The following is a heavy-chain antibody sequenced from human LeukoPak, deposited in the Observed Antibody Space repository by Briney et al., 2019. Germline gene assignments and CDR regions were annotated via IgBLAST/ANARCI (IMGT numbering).Heavy chain of an antibody. J-gene: IGHJ5*02. Sequence: PGGSLRLSCAASGIVFSDYYLTWVRQAPGKGLESISYISYTGRTIHYADSVKGRFTISRDNAQKPLYLQMNSLRADDTAVYYCARRTSLTGIIDLWGQGTVVSVSS. CDR3: ARRTSLTGIIDL. V-gene: IGHV3-11*04. CDR2: ISYTGRTI. CDR1: GIVFSDYY. D-gene: IGHD1-1*01.